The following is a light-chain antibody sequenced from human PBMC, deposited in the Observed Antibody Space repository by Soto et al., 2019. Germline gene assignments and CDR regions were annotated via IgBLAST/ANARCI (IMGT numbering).Light chain of an antibody. V-gene: IGKV2-28*01. Sequence: DIVMTQSPLSLPVTPGEPASISCRSSQSLLHSNGYNYLDWYLQKPGQSPQLLIYLGSNRASGVPDRFSGSGSGTDFTLKISRVEAEDVGVYYCMQRIEFPWTFGQGTKVEMK. J-gene: IGKJ1*01. CDR3: MQRIEFPWT. CDR2: LGS. CDR1: QSLLHSNGYNY.